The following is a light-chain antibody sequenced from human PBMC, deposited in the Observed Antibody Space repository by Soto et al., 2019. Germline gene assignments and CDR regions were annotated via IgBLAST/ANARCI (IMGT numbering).Light chain of an antibody. J-gene: IGKJ4*01. Sequence: EIVLTQSPATMSLSPGERATLSCRASQTVGSYLAWYQQKPGRAPRLLISDVSNRATGIPARFSGSGSGTDFTLTISSLESEDFAVYYCHQRRQWPLTFGGGTKVDIK. V-gene: IGKV3-11*01. CDR3: HQRRQWPLT. CDR2: DVS. CDR1: QTVGSY.